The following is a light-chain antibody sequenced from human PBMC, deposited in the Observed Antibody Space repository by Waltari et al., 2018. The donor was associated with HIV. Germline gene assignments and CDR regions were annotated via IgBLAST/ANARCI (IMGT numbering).Light chain of an antibody. CDR3: AAWDDSLSVLYV. J-gene: IGLJ1*01. CDR1: SPNVGLHY. CDR2: RNN. Sequence: QSVLTQPPSASGTPGQRVTISCSGSSPNVGLHYVYWSRQLPGTAPKLLIYRNNQRPSGVPDRFSASKSGTSASLAISGLRSEDEADYYCAAWDDSLSVLYVFGTGTKVTVL. V-gene: IGLV1-47*01.